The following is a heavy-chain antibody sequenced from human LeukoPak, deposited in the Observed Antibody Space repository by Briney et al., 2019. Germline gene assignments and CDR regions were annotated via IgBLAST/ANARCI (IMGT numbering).Heavy chain of an antibody. CDR3: AKDGTAAKLAAAGTRGLDY. V-gene: IGHV3-30*02. CDR1: GFTFSSYG. CDR2: IRYEGSNK. D-gene: IGHD6-13*01. J-gene: IGHJ4*02. Sequence: GGSLRLSCAASGFTFSSYGMHWVRQAPGKGLEGVAFIRYEGSNKYYADSVKGRFTISRDNSKNPLYLQMNSLRAEDTAVYYCAKDGTAAKLAAAGTRGLDYWGQGTLVTVSS.